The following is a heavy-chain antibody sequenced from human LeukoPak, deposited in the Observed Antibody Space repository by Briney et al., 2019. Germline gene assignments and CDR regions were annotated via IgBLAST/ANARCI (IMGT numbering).Heavy chain of an antibody. CDR1: GVSISSYY. J-gene: IGHJ4*02. Sequence: PSETLSLTCTVSGVSISSYYWFWIRQPAGKGLEWIGRIYTSGSTNYNPSFKSRVTISLDKPKNQVSLRVTSVTAADTAVYFCARVLTGWYGDYWGQGALVTVSS. CDR3: ARVLTGWYGDY. V-gene: IGHV4-4*07. CDR2: IYTSGST. D-gene: IGHD6-19*01.